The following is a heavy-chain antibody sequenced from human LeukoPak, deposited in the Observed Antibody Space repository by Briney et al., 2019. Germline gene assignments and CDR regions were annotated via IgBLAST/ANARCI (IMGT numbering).Heavy chain of an antibody. J-gene: IGHJ4*02. CDR3: ARHGSMITFGGVISN. CDR2: IYPGDSDT. CDR1: GYSFTSYW. D-gene: IGHD3-16*02. V-gene: IGHV5-51*01. Sequence: GESLKISCKGSGYSFTSYWIGWVRQMPGKGLEWMGIIYPGDSDTRYSPSFQGQVTISADKSISTAYLQWSSLKASDTAMYYCARHGSMITFGGVISNWGQGTLVTVSS.